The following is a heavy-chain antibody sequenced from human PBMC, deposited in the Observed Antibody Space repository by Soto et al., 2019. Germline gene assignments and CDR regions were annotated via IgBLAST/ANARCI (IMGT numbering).Heavy chain of an antibody. V-gene: IGHV4-59*08. CDR3: AKHLGPSGLVAAY. CDR2: VYYTGST. Sequence: QVQLQESGPGLVKPSETLSLTCTVSGGSITGNSWSWIRQPPGKGLEWIGYVYYTGSTKYNPSLESRAAISVDTSKSHLSLRLSSVTAADTAVYYCAKHLGPSGLVAAYWGQGALVTVSS. D-gene: IGHD5-12*01. CDR1: GGSITGNS. J-gene: IGHJ4*02.